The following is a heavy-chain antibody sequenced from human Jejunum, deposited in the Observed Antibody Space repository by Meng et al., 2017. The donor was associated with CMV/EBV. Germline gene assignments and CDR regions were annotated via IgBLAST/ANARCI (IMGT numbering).Heavy chain of an antibody. CDR2: INGAGSNM. CDR1: GFTFSSYA. CDR3: TRADSSNYGSLFDY. D-gene: IGHD4-11*01. Sequence: SGFTFSSYAMSWVRQAPGKGLEWVSRINGAGSNMYYADSVKGRFTISRDNAKNTLYLQMNSLKTEDTAVYYCTRADSSNYGSLFDYWGQGTLVTVSS. V-gene: IGHV3-23*01. J-gene: IGHJ4*02.